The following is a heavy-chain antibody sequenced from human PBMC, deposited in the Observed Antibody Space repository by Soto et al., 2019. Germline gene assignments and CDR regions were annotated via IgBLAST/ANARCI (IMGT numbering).Heavy chain of an antibody. Sequence: QVQLEQSGAEVKKPGASVKVSCKASGYTFTSYYMHWVRQAPGQGLEWMGIINPSGGSTSYAQKFQGRVTMTRDTSTSTVYMELSSLRSEDTAVYYCARDDNTYYYDSSGINWFDPWGQGTLVTVSS. CDR1: GYTFTSYY. CDR2: INPSGGST. CDR3: ARDDNTYYYDSSGINWFDP. J-gene: IGHJ5*02. D-gene: IGHD3-22*01. V-gene: IGHV1-46*01.